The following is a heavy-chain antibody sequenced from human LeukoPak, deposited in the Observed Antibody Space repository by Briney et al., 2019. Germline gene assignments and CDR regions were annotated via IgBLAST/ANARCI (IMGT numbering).Heavy chain of an antibody. CDR3: ARLGGTGMFYYMDV. V-gene: IGHV3-23*01. CDR2: ISASGGST. CDR1: GFTFSSYA. Sequence: GGSLRLSCAASGFTFSSYAMSWVRQAPGKGLEWVSAISASGGSTFYADSVKGRFTISRDNSKNTLYLQMNSLRDEDTAVYFCARLGGTGMFYYMDVWAKGTTVTVSS. J-gene: IGHJ6*03. D-gene: IGHD1-1*01.